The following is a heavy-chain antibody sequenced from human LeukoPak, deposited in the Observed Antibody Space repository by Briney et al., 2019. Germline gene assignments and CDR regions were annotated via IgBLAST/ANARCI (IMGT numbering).Heavy chain of an antibody. CDR2: IDYSGST. J-gene: IGHJ4*02. D-gene: IGHD3-3*01. V-gene: IGHV4-39*02. Sequence: SETLSLTCTVSGGSISSSSHYWGWIRQPPGKGLEWIGTIDYSGSTTYNPSLKSRVTISLDTSKNHFSLKLRSVTAADTAVYYCAGTRIFSNGFDYWGQGSLVTVSS. CDR1: GGSISSSSHY. CDR3: AGTRIFSNGFDY.